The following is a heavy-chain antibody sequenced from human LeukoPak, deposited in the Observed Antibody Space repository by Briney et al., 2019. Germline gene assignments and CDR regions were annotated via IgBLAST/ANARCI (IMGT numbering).Heavy chain of an antibody. CDR1: GFTFDDYG. V-gene: IGHV3-20*04. CDR3: ASSYGGNSKAWAY. D-gene: IGHD4-23*01. J-gene: IGHJ4*02. CDR2: INWNGGSK. Sequence: GGSLRLSCAASGFTFDDYGMSCVRQAPGKGREWVSGINWNGGSKGHADSATGRFTISRDNAKNALYLQMNSLRAEDTALYYCASSYGGNSKAWAYWGQGTLVTVSS.